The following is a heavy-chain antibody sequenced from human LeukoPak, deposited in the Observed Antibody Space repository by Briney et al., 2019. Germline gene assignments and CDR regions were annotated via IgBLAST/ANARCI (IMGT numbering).Heavy chain of an antibody. CDR1: GYIFTAYY. J-gene: IGHJ4*02. CDR3: ARNYGDLDY. V-gene: IGHV1-2*06. CDR2: IHPSSGGA. D-gene: IGHD4-17*01. Sequence: ASVKVSCKASGYIFTAYYIHWVRQAPGQGLEWVGRIHPSSGGAEYAQNFQGRVTVTRDTSITTAYMELNRLTSDDTAVYYCARNYGDLDYWGQGTLVTVSS.